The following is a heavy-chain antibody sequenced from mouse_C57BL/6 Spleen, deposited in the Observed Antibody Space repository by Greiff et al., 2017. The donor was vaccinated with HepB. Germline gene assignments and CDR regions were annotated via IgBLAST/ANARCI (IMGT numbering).Heavy chain of an antibody. Sequence: VQLQQPGAELVKPGASVKLSCKASGYTFTSYWMHWVKQRPGRGLEWIGRIAPNSGGTKYNEKFKSKATLTVDKPSSTAYMQLSSLTSEDSAVYYCAREDYYGSSYFDYWGQGTTLTVSS. CDR2: IAPNSGGT. V-gene: IGHV1-72*01. J-gene: IGHJ2*01. CDR3: AREDYYGSSYFDY. D-gene: IGHD1-1*01. CDR1: GYTFTSYW.